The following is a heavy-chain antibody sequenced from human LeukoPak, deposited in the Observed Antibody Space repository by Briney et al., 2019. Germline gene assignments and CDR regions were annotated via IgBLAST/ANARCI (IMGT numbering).Heavy chain of an antibody. Sequence: PSETLSLTCAVSGYSISSDYYWGWIRQPPGKGLEWIGSIYQSGSTHYNPSLKSRVTISVDTSKDQFSLKLNSVTAADTAVYYCARLCQVTTCAKFEHWGQGILVTVSS. CDR3: ARLCQVTTCAKFEH. V-gene: IGHV4-38-2*01. J-gene: IGHJ4*02. D-gene: IGHD4-17*01. CDR2: IYQSGST. CDR1: GYSISSDYY.